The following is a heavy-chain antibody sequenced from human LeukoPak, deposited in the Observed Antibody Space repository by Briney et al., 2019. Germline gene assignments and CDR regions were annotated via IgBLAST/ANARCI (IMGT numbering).Heavy chain of an antibody. D-gene: IGHD2-15*01. CDR2: ISSNGGST. CDR3: VKDNELLLHATDY. V-gene: IGHV3-64D*06. Sequence: GGSLRLSCSASGFTFSSYAMHWVRQAPGKGLEYVSAISSNGGSTYYADSVKGRFTISRDNSKNTLYLQMSSLRTEDTAVYYCVKDNELLLHATDYWGQGTLVTVSS. CDR1: GFTFSSYA. J-gene: IGHJ4*02.